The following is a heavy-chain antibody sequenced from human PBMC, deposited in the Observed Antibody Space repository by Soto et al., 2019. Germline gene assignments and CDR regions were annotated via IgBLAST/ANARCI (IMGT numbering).Heavy chain of an antibody. CDR2: VRGNGDPP. CDR1: GSTFSSYA. D-gene: IGHD5-12*01. J-gene: IGHJ4*02. Sequence: GGSLRLSCSASGSTFSSYAMHWVRQAPGKRLEYVSGVRGNGDPPFYADSVKGRFTISGDNSKNTLYLQMSSLSADDTAVYYCVKSRGGNNFDFFDWGQGALVTVS. V-gene: IGHV3-64D*06. CDR3: VKSRGGNNFDFFD.